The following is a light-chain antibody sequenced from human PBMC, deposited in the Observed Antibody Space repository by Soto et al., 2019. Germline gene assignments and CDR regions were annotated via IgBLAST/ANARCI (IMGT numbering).Light chain of an antibody. V-gene: IGKV3-11*01. CDR1: QSVSSY. Sequence: EIVLTQSPATLSLSPGERATLSCRASQSVSSYLAWYQQKPGQAPRLLIYDASNRATGIPARFSGSGSGTDFTLTISGLEPEDFAVYYCQPRSNWPPPMYTFGQGTELEIK. CDR3: QPRSNWPPPMYT. CDR2: DAS. J-gene: IGKJ2*01.